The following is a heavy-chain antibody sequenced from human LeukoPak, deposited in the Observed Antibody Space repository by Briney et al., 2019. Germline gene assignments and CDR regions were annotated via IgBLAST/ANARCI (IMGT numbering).Heavy chain of an antibody. V-gene: IGHV5-10-1*01. CDR1: GYHFNRNW. J-gene: IGHJ5*02. CDR3: TRGKGFFAP. Sequence: GESLKIYCKGSGYHFNRNWISRVRQMPGKGLEWMGRIDPSDSYTNYSPSFQGHVTISADKSTSTAYLQWSSLKASDTAMDYCTRGKGFFAPGGQETLVTVSS. CDR2: IDPSDSYT.